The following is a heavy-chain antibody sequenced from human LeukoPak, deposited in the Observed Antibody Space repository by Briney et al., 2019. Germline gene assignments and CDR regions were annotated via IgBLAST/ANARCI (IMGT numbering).Heavy chain of an antibody. J-gene: IGHJ6*03. CDR1: GGSFSGYY. D-gene: IGHD3-10*01. V-gene: IGHV4-59*10. CDR2: IYTSGST. CDR3: RGEFQRGGADGYYYYYMDV. Sequence: SETLSLTCAVYGGSFSGYYWSWIRQPAGKGLEWIGRIYTSGSTNYNPSLKSRVTMSVDTSKNQFSLKLSSVTAADTAVYYCRGEFQRGGADGYYYYYMDVWGKGTTVTISS.